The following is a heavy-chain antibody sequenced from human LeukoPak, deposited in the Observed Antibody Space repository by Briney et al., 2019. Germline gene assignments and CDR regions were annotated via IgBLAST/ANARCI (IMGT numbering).Heavy chain of an antibody. CDR3: AKDHLPGIVVADRDY. Sequence: GGSLRLSCAASGFIFSRYGMSWVRQAPGKGLEWVSAISGSGGTSYYADSVKGRFTISRDNSKNMLYLQINSLRAEDTALYYCAKDHLPGIVVADRDYWGQGTLVTVSS. V-gene: IGHV3-23*01. CDR1: GFIFSRYG. J-gene: IGHJ4*02. CDR2: ISGSGGTS. D-gene: IGHD6-19*01.